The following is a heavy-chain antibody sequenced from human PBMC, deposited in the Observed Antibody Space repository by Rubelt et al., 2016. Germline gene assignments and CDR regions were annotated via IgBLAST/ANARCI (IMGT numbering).Heavy chain of an antibody. CDR3: ARAEYSYVNFDY. Sequence: PGGSLRLSCAASGFSLSGYSMDWVRQAPGKGLQWVSGITGSGGGTYYTDSVKGRFTISRDNSKNTLYLQMDSLRAEDTASYYCARAEYSYVNFDYWGQGTLVTVSS. CDR2: ITGSGGGT. CDR1: GFSLSGYS. D-gene: IGHD5-18*01. V-gene: IGHV3-23*01. J-gene: IGHJ4*02.